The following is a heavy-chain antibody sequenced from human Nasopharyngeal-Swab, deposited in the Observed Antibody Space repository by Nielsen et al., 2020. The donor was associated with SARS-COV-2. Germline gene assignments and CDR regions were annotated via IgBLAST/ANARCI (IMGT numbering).Heavy chain of an antibody. Sequence: GESLKISCAASGLTFSSYSVSWVRQAPGKGLEWVAAIRGDGGITYYADSVKGRFTISRDNSKTPLYMQMDRLRAEDTAVYYCAQSPYSSGWRLDHWGQGTLVTVSS. CDR2: IRGDGGIT. J-gene: IGHJ4*02. CDR1: GLTFSSYS. V-gene: IGHV3-23*01. D-gene: IGHD6-19*01. CDR3: AQSPYSSGWRLDH.